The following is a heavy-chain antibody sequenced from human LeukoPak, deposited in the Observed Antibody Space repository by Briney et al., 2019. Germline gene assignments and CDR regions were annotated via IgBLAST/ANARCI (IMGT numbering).Heavy chain of an antibody. CDR3: ARGVKGAARRVRNYYYMDV. CDR1: GYTFTSYD. J-gene: IGHJ6*03. D-gene: IGHD6-6*01. V-gene: IGHV1-8*03. Sequence: ASVKLSCKASGYTFTSYDINWVRQATGQGLEWMGWMNPNSGNTGYAQKFQGRVTITRNTSISTAYMELSSLRSEDTAVYYCARGVKGAARRVRNYYYMDVWGKGTTVTVSS. CDR2: MNPNSGNT.